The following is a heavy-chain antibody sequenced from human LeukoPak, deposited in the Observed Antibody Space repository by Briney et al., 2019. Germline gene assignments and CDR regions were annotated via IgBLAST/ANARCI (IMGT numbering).Heavy chain of an antibody. J-gene: IGHJ4*02. CDR2: ISYGGSNK. CDR1: GFTFSSYA. CDR3: ARVGGWVDY. D-gene: IGHD6-19*01. Sequence: AGGSLRLSCAASGFTFSSYAMHWVRQAPGKGLEWVAVISYGGSNKYYADSVKGRFTISRDNSKNTLYLQMNSLRAEDTAVYYCARVGGWVDYWGQGTLVTVSS. V-gene: IGHV3-30-3*01.